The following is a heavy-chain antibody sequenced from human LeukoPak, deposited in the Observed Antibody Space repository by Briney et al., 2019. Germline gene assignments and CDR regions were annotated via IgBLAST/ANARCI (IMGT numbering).Heavy chain of an antibody. Sequence: PSETLSLTCAVSGGSISSGSYYWGWIRQPPGKGLEWIGSIYYTGSTYYNPSLKSRVTISVDTSKNQFSLKLSSVTAADTAVYYCARLYYYYGLDVWGQGTTVTVSS. V-gene: IGHV4-39*01. CDR1: GGSISSGSYY. CDR2: IYYTGST. CDR3: ARLYYYYGLDV. J-gene: IGHJ6*02.